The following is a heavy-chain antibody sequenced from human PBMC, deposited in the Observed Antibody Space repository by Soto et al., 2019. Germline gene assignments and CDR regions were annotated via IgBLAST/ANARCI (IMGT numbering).Heavy chain of an antibody. Sequence: SETLSLTCTVSGGSISSSSYYWGWIRQPPGKGLEWIGSIYYSGSTYYNPSLKSRVTISVDTSKNQFSLKLSSVTAADTAVYYCARQGGEYYDILPPYFDYWGQGTLVTVSS. V-gene: IGHV4-39*01. D-gene: IGHD3-9*01. CDR3: ARQGGEYYDILPPYFDY. CDR2: IYYSGST. CDR1: GGSISSSSYY. J-gene: IGHJ4*02.